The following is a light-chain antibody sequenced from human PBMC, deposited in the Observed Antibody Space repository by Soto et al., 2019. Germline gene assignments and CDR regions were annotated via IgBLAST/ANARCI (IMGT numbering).Light chain of an antibody. J-gene: IGKJ3*01. V-gene: IGKV4-1*01. CDR3: QQYYIIPVT. Sequence: EIVMTPSPSSLALTMGKKDTINCKSSQTVSYSSNNKNYLAWFQQKPGQPAKLLIYWAFTRESRVTFRFSGSGSGTDFTLTISSLQAEDVAVYYCQQYYIIPVTFGSRTKVDIK. CDR2: WAF. CDR1: QTVSYSSNNKNY.